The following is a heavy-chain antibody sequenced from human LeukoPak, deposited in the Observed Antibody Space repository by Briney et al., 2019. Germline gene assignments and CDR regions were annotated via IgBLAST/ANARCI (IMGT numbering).Heavy chain of an antibody. CDR2: ISNSGSTI. V-gene: IGHV3-48*03. CDR3: VREWSTPFSFDY. D-gene: IGHD5/OR15-5a*01. CDR1: GFTFSTYE. Sequence: GGSLRLSCAASGFTFSTYEMNWVRQAPGKGLEWVSYISNSGSTIFYADSVKGRFTISRDNAKNSLYLQMNSLRAEDTAVYYCVREWSTPFSFDYWGQGTLVTVSS. J-gene: IGHJ4*02.